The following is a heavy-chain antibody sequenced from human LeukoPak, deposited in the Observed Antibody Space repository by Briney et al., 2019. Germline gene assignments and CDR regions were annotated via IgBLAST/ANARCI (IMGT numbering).Heavy chain of an antibody. D-gene: IGHD2-15*01. J-gene: IGHJ4*02. CDR1: GGSISSGGYS. CDR2: IYHSGST. Sequence: PSETLSLTCAVSGGSISSGGYSWSWIRQPPGKGLEWIGYIYHSGSTYYNPSLKSRVTISVDRSKNQFSLKLSSVTAADTAVYYCARRYCSGGSCCLDYWGQGTLVTVSS. V-gene: IGHV4-30-2*01. CDR3: ARRYCSGGSCCLDY.